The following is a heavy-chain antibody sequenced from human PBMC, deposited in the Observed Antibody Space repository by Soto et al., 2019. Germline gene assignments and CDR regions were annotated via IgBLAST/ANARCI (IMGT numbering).Heavy chain of an antibody. Sequence: GGSLRLSCAASGFTFSSYAMSWVRQAPGKGLEWVSAISGSGGSTYYADSVKGRFTISRDNSKNTLYLQMNSLRAEDTAVYYCAKFAAMGTRYYYYGMDVWGQGTTVTVSS. CDR2: ISGSGGST. CDR1: GFTFSSYA. CDR3: AKFAAMGTRYYYYGMDV. D-gene: IGHD5-18*01. J-gene: IGHJ6*02. V-gene: IGHV3-23*01.